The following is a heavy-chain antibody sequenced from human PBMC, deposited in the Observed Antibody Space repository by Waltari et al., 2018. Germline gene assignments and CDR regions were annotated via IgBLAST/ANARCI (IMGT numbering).Heavy chain of an antibody. D-gene: IGHD2-2*01. CDR2: ISGSGGST. J-gene: IGHJ4*02. V-gene: IGHV3-23*01. Sequence: EVQLLESGGGLVQPGGSLRLSCAASGFTFSSYAMSWVRQAPGKGLEWVSAISGSGGSTYYADSVKGRFTISRDNSKNTLYLQMNSLRAEDTAVYYCAKDGVPVAMPGLDYPRLHYFDYWGQGTLVTVSS. CDR1: GFTFSSYA. CDR3: AKDGVPVAMPGLDYPRLHYFDY.